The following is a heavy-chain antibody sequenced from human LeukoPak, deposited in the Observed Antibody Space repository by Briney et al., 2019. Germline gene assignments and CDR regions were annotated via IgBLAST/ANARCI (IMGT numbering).Heavy chain of an antibody. CDR3: ARHYYYYDTSGYSLDY. D-gene: IGHD3-22*01. V-gene: IGHV5-51*01. Sequence: GESLKISCKGSGYSFSKYWIGWVRQMPGKGLEWLGIIYPGDSDTRYSPSFQGQVTISADKSITTAYLQWSSLRASDTAIYYCARHYYYYDTSGYSLDYWGQGTLVTVSS. CDR2: IYPGDSDT. J-gene: IGHJ4*02. CDR1: GYSFSKYW.